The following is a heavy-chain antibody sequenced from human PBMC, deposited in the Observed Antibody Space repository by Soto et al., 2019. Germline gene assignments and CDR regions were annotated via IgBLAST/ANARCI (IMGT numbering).Heavy chain of an antibody. D-gene: IGHD3-16*01. CDR3: ARARGVDS. J-gene: IGHJ5*01. CDR2: IKADGSGK. CDR1: GFTFSNHW. Sequence: EVHLVESGGGLVQPGGSLRLSCAGSGFTFSNHWMNWVRQAPGKGLEWVANIKADGSGKYYVDSVKGRFTISRDNAKNSLYLQMNSLRAEDTAVYYCARARGVDSWGQGTLVNVSS. V-gene: IGHV3-7*03.